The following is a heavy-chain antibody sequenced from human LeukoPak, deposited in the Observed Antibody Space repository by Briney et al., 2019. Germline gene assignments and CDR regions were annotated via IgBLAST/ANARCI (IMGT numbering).Heavy chain of an antibody. CDR1: GGSFSGYY. CDR2: INHSGST. CDR3: ARRTLQYIYYYYYMDV. D-gene: IGHD4-11*01. Sequence: PSETLSLTCAVYGGSFSGYYWSWIRQPPGKGLEWIGEINHSGSTNYNPSLKSRVTISVDTSKNQFSLKLSSVTAADTAVYYCARRTLQYIYYYYYMDVWGKGTTVTVSS. J-gene: IGHJ6*03. V-gene: IGHV4-34*01.